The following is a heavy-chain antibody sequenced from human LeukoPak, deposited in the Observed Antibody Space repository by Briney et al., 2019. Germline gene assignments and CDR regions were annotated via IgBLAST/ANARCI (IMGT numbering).Heavy chain of an antibody. V-gene: IGHV3-48*03. D-gene: IGHD4-17*01. CDR2: ISSSGSTI. Sequence: GGSLRLSCAASGFTFSSYEMNWVRQAPGKGLEWVSYISSSGSTIYYADSVKGRFTISRDNAKNSLYLQMNSLRAEDTAVYYCARGADDPGLYGDYGFWWFDPWGQGTLVTVPS. J-gene: IGHJ5*02. CDR3: ARGADDPGLYGDYGFWWFDP. CDR1: GFTFSSYE.